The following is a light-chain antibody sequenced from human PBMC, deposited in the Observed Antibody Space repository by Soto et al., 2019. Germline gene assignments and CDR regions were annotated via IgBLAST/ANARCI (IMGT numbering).Light chain of an antibody. CDR2: AAS. Sequence: DIQMTQSPSSLSASVGDRVTLTCRASQSISSYLNWYQQKPGKAPTLLIYAASSLQSGVPSRFSGSGSGTDFTLTISSLQPEDFATYYCQQSDSTPLTFGGGTKVEIK. CDR3: QQSDSTPLT. V-gene: IGKV1-39*01. J-gene: IGKJ4*01. CDR1: QSISSY.